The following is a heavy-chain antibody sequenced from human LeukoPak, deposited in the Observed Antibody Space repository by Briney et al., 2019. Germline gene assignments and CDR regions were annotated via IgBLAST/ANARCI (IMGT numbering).Heavy chain of an antibody. V-gene: IGHV1-24*01. CDR1: GYTLTELS. Sequence: RASVTVSCKVSGYTLTELSMHWVRQAPGKGREWMGGFDPEDGETIYAQKFQGRVTMTEDTSTDTAYMELSSLRSEDTAVYYCATARYCSGGSCSHWFDPWGQGTLVTVSS. CDR3: ATARYCSGGSCSHWFDP. J-gene: IGHJ5*02. D-gene: IGHD2-15*01. CDR2: FDPEDGET.